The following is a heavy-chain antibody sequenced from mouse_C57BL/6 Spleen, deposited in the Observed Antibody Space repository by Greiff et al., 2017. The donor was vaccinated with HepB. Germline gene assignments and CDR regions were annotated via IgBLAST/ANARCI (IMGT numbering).Heavy chain of an antibody. J-gene: IGHJ1*03. CDR2: IYPSDSET. D-gene: IGHD1-1*01. CDR3: ARYTTVVADV. CDR1: GYTFTSYW. Sequence: QVQLKQPGAELVRPGSSVKLSCKASGYTFTSYWMDWVKQRPGQGLEWIGNIYPSDSETHYNQKFKDKATLTVDKSSSTAYMQLSSLTSEDSAVYYCARYTTVVADVWGTGTTVTGSS. V-gene: IGHV1-61*01.